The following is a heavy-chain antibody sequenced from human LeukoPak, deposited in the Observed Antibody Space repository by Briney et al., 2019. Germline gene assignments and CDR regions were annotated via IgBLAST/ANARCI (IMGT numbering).Heavy chain of an antibody. J-gene: IGHJ5*02. CDR3: ARHYGSGSYYDNWFDP. CDR2: IYYSGST. CDR1: GGSVNRGSFY. D-gene: IGHD3-10*01. V-gene: IGHV4-61*01. Sequence: SETLSLTCAVSGGSVNRGSFYWRWLRQPPGTGLEWIGYIYYSGSTDYNPSLRSRVTISIDTSKNQFSLKLSSVTAADTAVYYCARHYGSGSYYDNWFDPWGQGTLVTVSS.